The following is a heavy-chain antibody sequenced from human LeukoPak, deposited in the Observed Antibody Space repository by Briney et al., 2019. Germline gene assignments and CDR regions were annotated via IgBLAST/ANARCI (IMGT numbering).Heavy chain of an antibody. CDR2: IYYSGST. D-gene: IGHD3-22*01. V-gene: IGHV4-39*01. CDR1: GDSISSSSYY. CDR3: ARHVHDSSGYLGGIDY. Sequence: SETLSLTCTVSGDSISSSSYYWGWIRQPPGKGLEWIGSIYYSGSTYYNPSLKSRVTISVDTSKNQFSLKLSSMTAADTAVYYCARHVHDSSGYLGGIDYWGQGTLVTVSS. J-gene: IGHJ4*02.